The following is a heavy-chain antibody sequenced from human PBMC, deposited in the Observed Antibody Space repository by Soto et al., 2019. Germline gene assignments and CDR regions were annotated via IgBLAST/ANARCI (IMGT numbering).Heavy chain of an antibody. D-gene: IGHD2-21*01. Sequence: GSLRLSCAASGFTFSSYGMHWVRQAPGKGLEWVAVIWYDGSNKYYADSVKGRFTISRDNSKNTLYLQMNSLRAEDTAVYYCGRDIQLLRLCSWGQGTLVTVS. CDR3: GRDIQLLRLCS. CDR2: IWYDGSNK. CDR1: GFTFSSYG. J-gene: IGHJ5*02. V-gene: IGHV3-33*01.